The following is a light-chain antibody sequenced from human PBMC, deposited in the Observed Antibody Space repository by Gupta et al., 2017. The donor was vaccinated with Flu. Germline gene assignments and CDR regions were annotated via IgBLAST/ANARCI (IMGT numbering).Light chain of an antibody. V-gene: IGKV1-39*01. Sequence: PSSLSASVGDRVTITCRASQSISSYLDWYQQNPGKAPKLLIYVASTLQSGVPSRFSGSGSGTYFTLTISRLQPEDFATYYCQQNNNTPQTFGPGTKVDLK. CDR1: QSISSY. CDR3: QQNNNTPQT. CDR2: VAS. J-gene: IGKJ1*01.